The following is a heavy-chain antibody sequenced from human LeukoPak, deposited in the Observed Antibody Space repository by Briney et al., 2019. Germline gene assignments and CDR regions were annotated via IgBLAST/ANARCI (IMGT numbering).Heavy chain of an antibody. CDR1: GYTFTSYY. V-gene: IGHV1-46*01. CDR2: INPSGGST. D-gene: IGHD3-3*01. CDR3: ASLERVVAYYDFWSGYYPPSDYYGMDV. J-gene: IGHJ6*02. Sequence: GASVKVSCKASGYTFTSYYMHWVRQAPGQGLEWMGIINPSGGSTSYAQKFQGRVTMTRDTSTSTVYMELSSLRSEDTAVYYCASLERVVAYYDFWSGYYPPSDYYGMDVWAQGTTVTVSS.